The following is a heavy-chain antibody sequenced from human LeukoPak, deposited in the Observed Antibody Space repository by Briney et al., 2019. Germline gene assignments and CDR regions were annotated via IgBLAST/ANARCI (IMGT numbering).Heavy chain of an antibody. D-gene: IGHD2-2*01. CDR2: ISDSGGRT. V-gene: IGHV3-23*01. CDR3: ARTYCIGTSCPGGFEY. J-gene: IGHJ4*02. CDR1: GFTFSNYA. Sequence: PGGSLRLSCAASGFTFSNYAMSWVRQAPGKGLEWVSVISDSGGRTYYAASVKGRFTISRDNSKDTLYLQMNSLTAEDTALYYCARTYCIGTSCPGGFEYWGQGTLVTVSS.